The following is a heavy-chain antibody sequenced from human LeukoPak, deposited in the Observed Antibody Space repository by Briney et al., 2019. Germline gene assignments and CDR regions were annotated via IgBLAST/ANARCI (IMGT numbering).Heavy chain of an antibody. CDR2: ISYDGSNK. V-gene: IGHV3-33*05. J-gene: IGHJ6*03. CDR3: AKDSLYCSGGSCLYYYYYMDV. Sequence: GGSLRLSCAASGFTFSGYGMHWVRQAPGKGLEWVAVISYDGSNKYYADSVKGRFTISRDNSKNTLYLQMNSLRAEDTAVYYCAKDSLYCSGGSCLYYYYYMDVWGKGTTVTISS. D-gene: IGHD2-15*01. CDR1: GFTFSGYG.